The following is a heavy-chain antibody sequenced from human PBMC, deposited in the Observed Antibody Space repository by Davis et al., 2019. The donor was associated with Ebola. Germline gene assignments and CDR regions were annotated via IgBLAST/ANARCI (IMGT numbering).Heavy chain of an antibody. Sequence: ESLKISCTVSGGSVSSGSYYWSWIRQPPGKGLEWIGEINHSGSTNYNPSLKSRVTISVDTSKNQFSLKLSSVTAADTAVYYCARDPFHGMDVWGQGTTVTVSS. CDR2: INHSGST. CDR1: GGSVSSGSYY. CDR3: ARDPFHGMDV. J-gene: IGHJ6*02. V-gene: IGHV4-61*01.